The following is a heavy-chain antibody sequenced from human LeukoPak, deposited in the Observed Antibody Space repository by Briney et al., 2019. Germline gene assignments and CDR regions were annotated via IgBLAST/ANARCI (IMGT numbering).Heavy chain of an antibody. CDR2: IDPSDSYT. CDR3: ARHDTAMASFVY. D-gene: IGHD5-18*01. Sequence: GESLKISCKGSGYSFTSYWISWVRQMPGKGLEWMGRIDPSDSYTNYSPSFQGHVTISADKSISTAYLQWSSLKASDTAMYYCARHDTAMASFVYWGQGTLVTVSS. V-gene: IGHV5-10-1*01. J-gene: IGHJ4*02. CDR1: GYSFTSYW.